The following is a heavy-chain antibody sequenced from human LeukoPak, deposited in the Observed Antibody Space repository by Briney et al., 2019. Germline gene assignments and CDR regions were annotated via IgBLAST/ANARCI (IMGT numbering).Heavy chain of an antibody. J-gene: IGHJ3*02. CDR2: ISGYNGNT. CDR1: DYTFTSYG. CDR3: ARSGWGHRQAFDI. Sequence: ASAKVSCKASDYTFTSYGISWVRQAPGQGLEWMGWISGYNGNTKYAQKVQGRVTMTTDTSTSTAYMEPRSLISYDTAVYFCARSGWGHRQAFDIWCQGTMVTVS. D-gene: IGHD3-22*01. V-gene: IGHV1-18*01.